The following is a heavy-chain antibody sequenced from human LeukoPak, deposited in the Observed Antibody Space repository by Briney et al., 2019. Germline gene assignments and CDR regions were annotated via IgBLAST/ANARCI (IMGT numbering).Heavy chain of an antibody. D-gene: IGHD3-10*01. J-gene: IGHJ6*03. CDR3: ARGYYGSGSHCCHMDV. Sequence: SETLSLTCAVYVGSFSGYYWSWIRQPPGKGLEWIGEINHSGSTNYNSSLKSRVAISVDTSKNQFSLKLSSVTAADTAVYYCARGYYGSGSHCCHMDVWGKGTTITVS. V-gene: IGHV4-34*01. CDR1: VGSFSGYY. CDR2: INHSGST.